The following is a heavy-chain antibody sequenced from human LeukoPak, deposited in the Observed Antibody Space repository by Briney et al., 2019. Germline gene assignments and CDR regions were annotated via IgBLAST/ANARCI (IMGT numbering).Heavy chain of an antibody. Sequence: GGSLRLSCAASGFTFSSYSMNWVRQAPGKGLEWVSSISSSSSYIYYADSVKGRFTISRDNAKNSLYLQMNSLRAEDTAVYYCARDRGYSPIFDPHDAFDIWGQGTMVTVSS. D-gene: IGHD3-3*01. CDR1: GFTFSSYS. CDR2: ISSSSSYI. J-gene: IGHJ3*02. CDR3: ARDRGYSPIFDPHDAFDI. V-gene: IGHV3-21*01.